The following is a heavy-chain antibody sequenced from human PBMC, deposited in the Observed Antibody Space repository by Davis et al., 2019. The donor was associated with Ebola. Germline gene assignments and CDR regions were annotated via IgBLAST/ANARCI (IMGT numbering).Heavy chain of an antibody. J-gene: IGHJ5*02. D-gene: IGHD3-3*02. CDR3: ARQTHHFLSGPRTWFDP. V-gene: IGHV5-51*01. CDR2: INPGDPET. Sequence: GESLKISCKSSGYSFTNCWIGWVRQMPGKGLEWMGIINPGDPETRYSPSFEGQVTIPADKSISPAYLPWNSLKTSDTALYYCARQTHHFLSGPRTWFDPWGQGTLVTVSS. CDR1: GYSFTNCW.